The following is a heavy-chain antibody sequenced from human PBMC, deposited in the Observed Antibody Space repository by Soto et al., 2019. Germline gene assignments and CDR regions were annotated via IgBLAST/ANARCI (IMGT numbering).Heavy chain of an antibody. Sequence: QVQLVESGGGVVQPGRSLRLSCAASGFTFSSYGMHWVRQAPGKGLEWVAVISYDGSNKYYADSVKGRFTISRDNSKNTLYLQMYSLRAEDTAVYYCAKADAFDIWGQGTMVTVSS. CDR2: ISYDGSNK. J-gene: IGHJ3*02. CDR1: GFTFSSYG. V-gene: IGHV3-30*18. CDR3: AKADAFDI.